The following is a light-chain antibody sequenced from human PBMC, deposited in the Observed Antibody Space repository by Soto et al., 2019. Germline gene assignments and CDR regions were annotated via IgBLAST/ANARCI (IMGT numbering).Light chain of an antibody. CDR1: QGISTY. CDR2: AAS. CDR3: QQLNSYPLT. V-gene: IGKV1-9*01. J-gene: IGKJ4*01. Sequence: IKFTQSPSSLSVSVGDRVTITCRASQGISTYLAWYQQKPGKAPKLLIYAASTLQSGVPSRFSGSGSVTDFTLTISSLQPEDFATYYCQQLNSYPLTFGGGTKVDIK.